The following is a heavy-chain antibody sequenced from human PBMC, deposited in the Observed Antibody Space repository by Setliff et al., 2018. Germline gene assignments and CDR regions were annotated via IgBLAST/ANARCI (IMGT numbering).Heavy chain of an antibody. V-gene: IGHV4-61*02. CDR2: IYTSGST. J-gene: IGHJ2*01. CDR1: GASISSGSYY. Sequence: SETLSLTCAVSGASISSGSYYWSWIRQPAGKGLEWIGRIYTSGSTNYNPSLKSRVTISVDTSKNQFSLNLSSVTAADTAVYYCARFSSSSGSYWYFDLWG. CDR3: ARFSSSSGSYWYFDL. D-gene: IGHD6-6*01.